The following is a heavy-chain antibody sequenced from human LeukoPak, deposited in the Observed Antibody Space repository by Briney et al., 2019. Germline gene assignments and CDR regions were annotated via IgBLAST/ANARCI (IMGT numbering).Heavy chain of an antibody. V-gene: IGHV3-23*01. D-gene: IGHD2-15*01. CDR3: AKAPVTTCSGAYCYPFDY. Sequence: GGSLRLSCAASGFTLSSYAMSWVRQGPGKGLEWVSAISVSGNTYHADSVKGRFTISRDSSKNTLYLQMTSLRAGGAAVYYCAKAPVTTCSGAYCYPFDYWSQGTLVTVSS. J-gene: IGHJ4*02. CDR2: ISVSGNT. CDR1: GFTLSSYA.